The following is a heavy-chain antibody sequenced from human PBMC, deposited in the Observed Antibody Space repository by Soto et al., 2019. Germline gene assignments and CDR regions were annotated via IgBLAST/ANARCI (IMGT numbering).Heavy chain of an antibody. Sequence: GGSLRLSCAASGFTFSSYGMHWVRQAPGKGLEWVAVIWYDGSNKYYADSVKGRFTISRDNSKNTLYLQMNSLRAEDTAVYYCARESRLILTGYYEYFDYWGQGTLVTVSS. CDR2: IWYDGSNK. V-gene: IGHV3-33*01. J-gene: IGHJ4*02. CDR1: GFTFSSYG. D-gene: IGHD3-9*01. CDR3: ARESRLILTGYYEYFDY.